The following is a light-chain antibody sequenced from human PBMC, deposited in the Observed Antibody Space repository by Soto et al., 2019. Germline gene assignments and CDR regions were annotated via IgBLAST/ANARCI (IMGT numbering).Light chain of an antibody. Sequence: EVVLTQSPGALSLSPGEGVTLSCRASQNIRGNELAWYRQKRGQAPRLLIYGGSSRAEGIPDRFSGRGTGTIFTLTIGRLEPEDSAVYYCQDYGTSHPWTFGQGTKLEIK. CDR3: QDYGTSHPWT. CDR1: QNIRGNE. J-gene: IGKJ1*01. CDR2: GGS. V-gene: IGKV3-20*01.